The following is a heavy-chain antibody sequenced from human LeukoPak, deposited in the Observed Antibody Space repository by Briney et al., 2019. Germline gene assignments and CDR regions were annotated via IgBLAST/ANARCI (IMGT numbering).Heavy chain of an antibody. CDR1: GFTFSNYA. D-gene: IGHD4-11*01. J-gene: IGHJ2*01. CDR3: ARGGPTPNSRYFDL. V-gene: IGHV3-74*01. Sequence: SGGSLRLSCAVSGFTFSNYAMSWVRQAPGKGLVWVSRINSDGSSTNYADSVKGRFTISRDNPKNTLYLQMNSLRAEDTAVYYCARGGPTPNSRYFDLWGRGTLVTVSS. CDR2: INSDGSST.